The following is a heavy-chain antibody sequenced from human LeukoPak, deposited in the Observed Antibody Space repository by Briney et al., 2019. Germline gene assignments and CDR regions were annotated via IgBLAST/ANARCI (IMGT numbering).Heavy chain of an antibody. J-gene: IGHJ4*02. CDR3: AKGYCSTTGCSAGY. CDR2: ISGSGGTT. D-gene: IGHD2-2*01. Sequence: TGGPLRLSCAASGFTFSSYGMSWVRQAPGKGLEWVSAISGSGGTTYYADSVKGRFTISRDNSRNTLYVQMNSLRAEDTAVYYCAKGYCSTTGCSAGYWGQGTLVTVSS. CDR1: GFTFSSYG. V-gene: IGHV3-23*01.